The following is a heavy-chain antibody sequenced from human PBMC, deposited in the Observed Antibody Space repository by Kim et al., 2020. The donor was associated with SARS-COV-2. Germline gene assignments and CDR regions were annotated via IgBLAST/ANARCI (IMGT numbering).Heavy chain of an antibody. CDR1: GFTFSSYA. Sequence: GGSLRLSCAASGFTFSSYAMSWVRQAPGKGLEWVSAISGSGGSTYYADSVKGRFTISRDNSKNTLYLQMNSLRAEDTAVYYCAKVDCSGGSCYRVRYFDYWGQGTLVTVSS. V-gene: IGHV3-23*01. CDR3: AKVDCSGGSCYRVRYFDY. D-gene: IGHD2-15*01. CDR2: ISGSGGST. J-gene: IGHJ4*02.